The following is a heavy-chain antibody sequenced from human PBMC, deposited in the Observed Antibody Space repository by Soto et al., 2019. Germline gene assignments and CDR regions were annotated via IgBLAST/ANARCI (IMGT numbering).Heavy chain of an antibody. D-gene: IGHD3-3*01. CDR3: ARDSFWSRSYSQGV. V-gene: IGHV1-8*01. CDR2: MNPNSGNT. CDR1: GYTFTSYD. Sequence: ASVKVSCKASGYTFTSYDINWVRQATGQGLEWMGWMNPNSGNTGYAQKFQGRVTMTRNTSISTAYMELSSLRSEDTAVYYCARDSFWSRSYSQGVWGKGTTVTVSS. J-gene: IGHJ6*04.